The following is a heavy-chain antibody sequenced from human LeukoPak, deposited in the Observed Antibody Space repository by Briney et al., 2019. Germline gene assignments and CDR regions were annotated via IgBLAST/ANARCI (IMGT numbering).Heavy chain of an antibody. Sequence: PGGSLRLSCAASGFTFSSYWMSWVRQAPGKGLEWVANIKQDGSEKYYVDSVKGRLTISRDNAKNSLYLQMNSLRAEDTAVYYCARDLEYYDSSGYPGFDYWGQGTLVTVSS. CDR2: IKQDGSEK. V-gene: IGHV3-7*01. D-gene: IGHD3-22*01. J-gene: IGHJ4*02. CDR3: ARDLEYYDSSGYPGFDY. CDR1: GFTFSSYW.